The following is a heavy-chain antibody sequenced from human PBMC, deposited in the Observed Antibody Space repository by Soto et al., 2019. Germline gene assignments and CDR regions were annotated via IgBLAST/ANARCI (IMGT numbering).Heavy chain of an antibody. V-gene: IGHV1-69*12. J-gene: IGHJ5*02. Sequence: QVQLVQSGAEVKKPGCSVKVSCKASGGTFSSYAISWVRQAPGQGLEWMGGIIPIVGKANYAQKFQGRVTITADGSTSAGYMELGGVRSDDTAVCYCESGRGLGRDYNWVAAWGQGTLVTVSS. CDR2: IIPIVGKA. CDR1: GGTFSSYA. D-gene: IGHD3-10*01. CDR3: ESGRGLGRDYNWVAA.